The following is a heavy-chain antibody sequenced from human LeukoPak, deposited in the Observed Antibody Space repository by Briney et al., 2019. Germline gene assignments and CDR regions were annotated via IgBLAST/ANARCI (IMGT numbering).Heavy chain of an antibody. V-gene: IGHV1-2*06. Sequence: ASVKVSCKASGYTFTGYYMHWVRQAPGQGLEWMGRINPNSGGTNYAQKFQGRVTMTRDTSISTAYIELSRLRSDDTAVYYCARDDFYYDSSGSIGYRGQGTLVTVSS. J-gene: IGHJ4*02. CDR3: ARDDFYYDSSGSIGY. D-gene: IGHD3-22*01. CDR2: INPNSGGT. CDR1: GYTFTGYY.